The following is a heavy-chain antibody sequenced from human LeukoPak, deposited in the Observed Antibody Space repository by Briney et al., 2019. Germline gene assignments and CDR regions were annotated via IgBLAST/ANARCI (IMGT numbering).Heavy chain of an antibody. CDR1: GFTFSDYF. V-gene: IGHV3-11*03. J-gene: IGHJ3*01. Sequence: GGSLRLSCAASGFTFSDYFMSWIRQAPGGGREWVSYITDSGTGTKYADSLKGRFTISSDNAKNSLCLQLNSLRADDTAIYYCARPSSATLRDAFDLWGQGTMVTVSS. CDR2: ITDSGTGT. D-gene: IGHD2-15*01. CDR3: ARPSSATLRDAFDL.